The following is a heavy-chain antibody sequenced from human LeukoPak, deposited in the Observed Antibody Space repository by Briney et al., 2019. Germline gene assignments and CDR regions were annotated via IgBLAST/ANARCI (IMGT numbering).Heavy chain of an antibody. J-gene: IGHJ4*02. CDR1: GYTFTSYD. Sequence: GASVKVSCKASGYTFTSYDINWVRQATGQGLEWMGWMSPNSGDTGYAQKFQGRVTMTRDTFINTAYMELSSLRSEDTAVYYCARGPPNWGFDYWGPGTQVTVSS. D-gene: IGHD7-27*01. CDR2: MSPNSGDT. V-gene: IGHV1-8*01. CDR3: ARGPPNWGFDY.